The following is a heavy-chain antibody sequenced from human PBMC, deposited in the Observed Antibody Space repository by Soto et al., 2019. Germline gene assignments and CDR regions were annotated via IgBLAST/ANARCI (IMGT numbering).Heavy chain of an antibody. CDR3: AKDNSRSGWSGFDY. CDR2: ISWNSGSI. J-gene: IGHJ4*02. V-gene: IGHV3-9*01. CDR1: GFTFDDYA. Sequence: EVQLVESGGGLVQPGRSLRLSCAASGFTFDDYAMHWVRQAPGKGLEWVSGISWNSGSIGYADSVKGRFTISRDNAQTSLYLQMNILRAEDTALYYCAKDNSRSGWSGFDYWGQGTLVTVSS. D-gene: IGHD6-19*01.